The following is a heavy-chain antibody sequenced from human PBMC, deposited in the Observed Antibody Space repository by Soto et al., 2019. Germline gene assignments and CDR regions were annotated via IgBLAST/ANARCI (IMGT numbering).Heavy chain of an antibody. J-gene: IGHJ3*02. V-gene: IGHV1-8*01. CDR2: MNPNSGNT. CDR1: GYTFTSYD. CDR3: ARVGYRAFDI. D-gene: IGHD1-1*01. Sequence: QVQLVQSGAEVKKPGASVKVSCKASGYTFTSYDTNWVRQAPGQGLEWMGWMNPNSGNTGYGQKFQGRVTMXXNTSISTAYMELSSLRSEDTAVYYCARVGYRAFDIWGQGTMVTVSS.